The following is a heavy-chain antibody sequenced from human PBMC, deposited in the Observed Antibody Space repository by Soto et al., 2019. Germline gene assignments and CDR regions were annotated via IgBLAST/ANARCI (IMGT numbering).Heavy chain of an antibody. CDR1: GFTFSGFF. V-gene: IGHV3-7*04. CDR2: IGHDGSEK. J-gene: IGHJ4*02. Sequence: VQLVDSGGGLVQPGGSLRLSCAASGFTFSGFFMTWVRQAPGKGLEWVANIGHDGSEKNYVDSVRGRFIVSRDNAGNTLYLQMNNLKVEDTALYYCTRDWRHFVHWSQGNVVTVSS. CDR3: TRDWRHFVH.